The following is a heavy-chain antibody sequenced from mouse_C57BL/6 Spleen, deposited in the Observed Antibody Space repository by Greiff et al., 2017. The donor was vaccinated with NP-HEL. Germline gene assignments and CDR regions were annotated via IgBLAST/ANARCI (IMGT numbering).Heavy chain of an antibody. CDR2: INPNNGGT. CDR3: ARRYDGYDGYFDV. Sequence: VQLQQSGPELVKPGASVKISCKASGYTFTDYYMNWVKQSPGKSLEWIGDINPNNGGTSYNQKFKGKATLTVDKSSSTAYMELRSLTSEDSAVYYCARRYDGYDGYFDVWGTGTTVTVSS. D-gene: IGHD2-2*01. V-gene: IGHV1-26*01. J-gene: IGHJ1*03. CDR1: GYTFTDYY.